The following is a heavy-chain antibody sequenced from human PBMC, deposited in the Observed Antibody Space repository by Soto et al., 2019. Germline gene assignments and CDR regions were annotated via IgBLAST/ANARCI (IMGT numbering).Heavy chain of an antibody. V-gene: IGHV1-8*01. J-gene: IGHJ5*02. CDR1: GYTFTSYD. CDR3: AGGWPLSIGGNKFRWFDP. Sequence: QVQLVQSGAEVKKPGASVKVSCKASGYTFTSYDINWVRQATGQGLERMGWMNPNSGNTGYAQKFQGGVTMTRNTSISTAYMELSSLRSEDTAVYYCAGGWPLSIGGNKFRWFDPWGQGTLVTVSS. D-gene: IGHD2-15*01. CDR2: MNPNSGNT.